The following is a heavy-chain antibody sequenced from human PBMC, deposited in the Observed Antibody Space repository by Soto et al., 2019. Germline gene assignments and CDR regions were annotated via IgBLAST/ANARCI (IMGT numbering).Heavy chain of an antibody. CDR1: GGAFTNDI. D-gene: IGHD5-12*01. CDR3: ARDSPIGSTFSGYDAIDS. Sequence: QVQLVQSGAEVKKPGSSVKVSCKASGGAFTNDIITWVRQAPGQGLEWMGRIIPLLDITNYAQKFQGRVTSTAXNSTCTXXMELNSLISEDTAVYYCARDSPIGSTFSGYDAIDSWGQGTLVPVSS. CDR2: IIPLLDIT. J-gene: IGHJ4*02. V-gene: IGHV1-69*08.